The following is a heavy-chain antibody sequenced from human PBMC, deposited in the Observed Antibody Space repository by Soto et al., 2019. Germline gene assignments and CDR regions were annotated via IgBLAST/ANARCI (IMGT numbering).Heavy chain of an antibody. CDR1: GGTFSSYT. Sequence: QVQLVQSGAEVKKPGSSVKVSCKASGGTFSSYTISWVRQAPGQGLEWMGRIIPILGIANYAQKFQGRVTXTXDXXTSTAYMELSSLRSEDTAVYYCARVGYYGSGSYSYWGQGTLVTVSS. V-gene: IGHV1-69*02. CDR3: ARVGYYGSGSYSY. J-gene: IGHJ4*02. CDR2: IIPILGIA. D-gene: IGHD3-10*01.